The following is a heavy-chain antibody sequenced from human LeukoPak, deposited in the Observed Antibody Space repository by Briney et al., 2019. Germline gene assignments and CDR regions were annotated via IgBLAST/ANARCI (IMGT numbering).Heavy chain of an antibody. V-gene: IGHV4-38-2*02. CDR2: VSHSGHP. D-gene: IGHD2-2*02. CDR3: ARDGGSYYTASPNSWFGP. CDR1: GYSINSGDC. Sequence: SEALSLTCTVSGYSINSGDCWGWIRQVPGKGLEWIASVSHSGHPYYNPSLKSRVTIFADTSNSQFSLQLSSVTAADTAVYYCARDGGSYYTASPNSWFGPWGQGTLVTVSS. J-gene: IGHJ5*02.